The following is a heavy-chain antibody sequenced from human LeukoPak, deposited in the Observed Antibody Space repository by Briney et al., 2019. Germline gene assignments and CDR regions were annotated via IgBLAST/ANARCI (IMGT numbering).Heavy chain of an antibody. CDR3: VKERDRGTDVADDFDF. J-gene: IGHJ4*02. CDR1: GFTFRDYS. D-gene: IGHD6-19*01. CDR2: IARDDYT. V-gene: IGHV3-23*01. Sequence: GASLRLSCVASGFTFRDYSMAWVRQVPGGGLEWVSAIARDDYTVYPDPLKGRFTISRDNSRNTLYLQMNTLGAEDTAVYYCVKERDRGTDVADDFDFWGQGTLVTVSS.